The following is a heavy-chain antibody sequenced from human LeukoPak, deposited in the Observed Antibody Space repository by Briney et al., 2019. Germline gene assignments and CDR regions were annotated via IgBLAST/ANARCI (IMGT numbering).Heavy chain of an antibody. CDR2: ISYDGSNK. Sequence: GGSLRLSCAASGFTFSDHYMHWVRQAPGKGLEWVAVISYDGSNKYYADSVKGRFTISRDNSKNTLYLQMNSLRAEDTAVYYCAKGRVEWEAADYWGQGTLVTVSS. D-gene: IGHD1-26*01. V-gene: IGHV3-30*18. CDR1: GFTFSDHY. CDR3: AKGRVEWEAADY. J-gene: IGHJ4*02.